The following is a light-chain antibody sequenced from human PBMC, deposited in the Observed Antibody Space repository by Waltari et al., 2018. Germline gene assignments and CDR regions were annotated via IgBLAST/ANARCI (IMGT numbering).Light chain of an antibody. J-gene: IGLJ3*02. CDR3: SSYTNSSTWV. CDR1: SSDIGNYNH. V-gene: IGLV2-14*01. Sequence: QSALTQPASVSESPGQSVTISCTGTSSDIGNYNHVSWYQQHPGKAPKLSIFAVYDRPSGVSDRFLASKSANPSSLTISGLQAEDEADYYCSSYTNSSTWVFGGGTSLTVL. CDR2: AVY.